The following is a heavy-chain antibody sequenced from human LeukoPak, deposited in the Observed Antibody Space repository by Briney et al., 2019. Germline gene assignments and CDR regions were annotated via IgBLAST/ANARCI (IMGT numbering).Heavy chain of an antibody. CDR1: GGSISSYY. CDR2: ISGSGDST. Sequence: ETLSLTCTVSGGSISSYYWSWVRQAPGKGLEWVSSISGSGDSTYYADSVKGRFTISRDNSKNTLYLQMNSLRAEDTAVYYCAKSPGGRHHNWGQGTLVTVSS. J-gene: IGHJ4*02. D-gene: IGHD3-16*01. V-gene: IGHV3-23*01. CDR3: AKSPGGRHHN.